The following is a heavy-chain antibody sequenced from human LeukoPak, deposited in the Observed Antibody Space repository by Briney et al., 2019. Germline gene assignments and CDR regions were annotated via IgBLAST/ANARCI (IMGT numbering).Heavy chain of an antibody. D-gene: IGHD4-17*01. CDR2: ITPIFGTA. Sequence: SVKVSCRASGGSFSTYAISWVRQAPGQGLEWMGGITPIFGTAKYAQKFQGRVTITADESTSTAYMELSSLRSEDTAVYYCARDPTDYGDYTVYYFDYWGQGTLVTVSS. J-gene: IGHJ4*02. CDR3: ARDPTDYGDYTVYYFDY. CDR1: GGSFSTYA. V-gene: IGHV1-69*13.